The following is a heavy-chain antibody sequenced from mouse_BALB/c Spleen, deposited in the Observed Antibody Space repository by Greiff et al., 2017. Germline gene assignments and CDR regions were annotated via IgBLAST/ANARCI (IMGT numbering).Heavy chain of an antibody. Sequence: SGPELVKPGASVKMSCKASGYTFTSYVMHWVKQKPGQGLEWIGYINPYNDGTKYNEKFKGKATLTSDKSSSTAYMELSSLTSEDSAVYCCARRDGYLYFDVWGAGTTVTVSS. CDR1: GYTFTSYV. CDR3: ARRDGYLYFDV. V-gene: IGHV1-14*01. J-gene: IGHJ1*01. D-gene: IGHD2-3*01. CDR2: INPYNDGT.